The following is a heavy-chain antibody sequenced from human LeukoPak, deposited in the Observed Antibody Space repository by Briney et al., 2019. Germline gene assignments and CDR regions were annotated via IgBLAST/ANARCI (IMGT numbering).Heavy chain of an antibody. CDR1: GFTFSNYA. CDR3: ARDSSYYYDSGSSGPHYFDN. D-gene: IGHD3-10*01. J-gene: IGHJ4*02. CDR2: ISSGGTYE. Sequence: GGSLRLSCAASGFTFSNYAVHWVRQAPGKGLEWVSLISSGGTYEYYADSVKGRFTISRDNSKNTLYLQLNSLRAEDTAVYYCARDSSYYYDSGSSGPHYFDNWGQGTLVTVSP. V-gene: IGHV3-30*01.